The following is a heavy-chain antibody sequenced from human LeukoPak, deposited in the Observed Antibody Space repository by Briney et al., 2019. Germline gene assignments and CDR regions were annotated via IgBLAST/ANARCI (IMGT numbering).Heavy chain of an antibody. CDR2: INPNSGGT. V-gene: IGHV1-2*02. CDR3: ARDKRRYDYVWGSYSP. J-gene: IGHJ5*02. Sequence: ASVKVSCKASGYTFTGYYMHWVRQAPGQGLEWMGWINPNSGGTNYAQKFQGRVTMTRDTSISTAYMELSRLRSDDTAVYYRARDKRRYDYVWGSYSPWGQGTLVTVSS. CDR1: GYTFTGYY. D-gene: IGHD3-16*01.